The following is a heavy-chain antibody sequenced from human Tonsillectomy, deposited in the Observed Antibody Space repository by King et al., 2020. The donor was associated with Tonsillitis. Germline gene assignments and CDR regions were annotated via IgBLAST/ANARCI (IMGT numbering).Heavy chain of an antibody. D-gene: IGHD6-19*01. J-gene: IGHJ2*01. V-gene: IGHV4-59*01. Sequence: VQLQESGPGLVKPSETLSLTCTVSGGSISSYYWSWIRQPPGKGLEWIGYIYYSGSTNYNPSLQSRVTISVDTSQNQFSLKLTSVTAADTAVYYCAREYSSGWERYWYFDLWGRGTLVTVSS. CDR2: IYYSGST. CDR1: GGSISSYY. CDR3: AREYSSGWERYWYFDL.